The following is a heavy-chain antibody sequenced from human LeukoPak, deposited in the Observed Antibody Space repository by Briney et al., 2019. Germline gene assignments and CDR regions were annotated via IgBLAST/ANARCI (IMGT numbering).Heavy chain of an antibody. CDR1: GFTFDDYA. D-gene: IGHD5-12*01. CDR3: AKDIGGYLYYYFDY. CDR2: ISWNSGSI. Sequence: GGSLRLSSAASGFTFDDYAMHWVRQAPGKGLEWVSGISWNSGSIGYADSVKGRFTISRDNAKNSLYLQMNSLRAEDTALYYCAKDIGGYLYYYFDYWGQGTLVTVSS. V-gene: IGHV3-9*01. J-gene: IGHJ4*02.